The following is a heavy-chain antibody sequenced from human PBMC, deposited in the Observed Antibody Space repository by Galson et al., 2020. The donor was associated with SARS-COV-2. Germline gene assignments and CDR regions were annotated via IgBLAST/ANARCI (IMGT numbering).Heavy chain of an antibody. CDR3: GRDIGDLGVDPAAQEEGNYGMDV. CDR1: GFPFDDYA. CDR2: INWNGGSF. J-gene: IGHJ6*02. V-gene: IGHV3-9*01. Sequence: GGSLRLSCIGSGFPFDDYAMHWVRQAPGKGPEWVAGINWNGGSFRYADSVKGRFTISRDNARNSVYLQMDSLRTEDTALYYCGRDIGDLGVDPAAQEEGNYGMDVWGQGTTVTVSS. D-gene: IGHD2-2*01.